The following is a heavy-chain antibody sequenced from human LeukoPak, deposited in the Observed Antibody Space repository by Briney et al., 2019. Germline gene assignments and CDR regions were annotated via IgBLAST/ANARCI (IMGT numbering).Heavy chain of an antibody. CDR2: ISYDGSNK. J-gene: IGHJ4*02. V-gene: IGHV3-30-3*01. Sequence: PGGFLRLSCAASGFTFSSYAMHWVRQAPGKGLEWVAVISYDGSNKYYADSVKGRFTISRDNSKNTLYLQMNSLRAEDTAVYYCARAPYSSSWGYYFDYWGQGTLVTVSS. D-gene: IGHD6-13*01. CDR1: GFTFSSYA. CDR3: ARAPYSSSWGYYFDY.